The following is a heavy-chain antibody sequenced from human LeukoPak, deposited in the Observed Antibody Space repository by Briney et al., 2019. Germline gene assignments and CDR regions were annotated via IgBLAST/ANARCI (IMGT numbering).Heavy chain of an antibody. CDR1: GFSFTDAW. V-gene: IGHV3-15*01. J-gene: IGHJ4*02. CDR2: IKSKADSATR. D-gene: IGHD1-1*01. CDR3: SAGTGRSDFDY. Sequence: GGFLRLSCEASGFSFTDAWMNWVRQVPGKGLEWVGRIKSKADSATRDFAAPVKGRFTISRDDSKKTVYLQMNGLKSEDTGVYYCSAGTGRSDFDYWGQGTLVTVSS.